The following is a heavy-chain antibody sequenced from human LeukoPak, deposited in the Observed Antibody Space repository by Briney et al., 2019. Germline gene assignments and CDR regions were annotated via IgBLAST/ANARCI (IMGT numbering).Heavy chain of an antibody. CDR3: ARGQTNRLLWVGELVSNINPFDY. D-gene: IGHD3-10*01. Sequence: ASVKVSCKASGYTFSTYAMNWVRQAPGQGLEWMGGFDPEDGETIYAQKFQGRVTMTEDTSTDTAYMELRSLISDDTGVYYCARGQTNRLLWVGELVSNINPFDYWGQGTLVTVSS. J-gene: IGHJ4*02. CDR2: FDPEDGET. V-gene: IGHV1-24*01. CDR1: GYTFSTYA.